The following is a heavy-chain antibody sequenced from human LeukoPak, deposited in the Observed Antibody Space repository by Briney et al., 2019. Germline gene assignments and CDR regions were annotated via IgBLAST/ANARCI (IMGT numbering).Heavy chain of an antibody. J-gene: IGHJ4*02. D-gene: IGHD3-10*01. Sequence: SDTLSLTCAVSGYSISSTNWWGWIRQPAGKGLEWIGRIYTSESTNYNPSLKSRVTISVDTSRNQFSLKLSSVTAADTAVYYCARGLWFGDENPPYFDYWGQGILVTVSS. CDR1: GYSISSTNW. V-gene: IGHV4-28*03. CDR2: IYTSEST. CDR3: ARGLWFGDENPPYFDY.